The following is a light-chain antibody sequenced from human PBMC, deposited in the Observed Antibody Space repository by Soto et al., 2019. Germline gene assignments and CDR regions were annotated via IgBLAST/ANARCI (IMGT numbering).Light chain of an antibody. V-gene: IGKV1-39*01. CDR3: RQSLTTPTT. CDR1: QTITKY. Sequence: DIQMTQSPSSLSASVGDRVTMTCRASQTITKYLHWYQQKPGKAPKLLIYAASTLQSGVPSRFSGNGFWDEFTLTISSLQPEDFATYYCRQSLTTPTTFGQGTKLDIK. CDR2: AAS. J-gene: IGKJ2*01.